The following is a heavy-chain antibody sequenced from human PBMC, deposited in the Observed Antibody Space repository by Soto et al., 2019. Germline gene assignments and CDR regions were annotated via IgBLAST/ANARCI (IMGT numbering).Heavy chain of an antibody. V-gene: IGHV1-8*01. CDR3: ARGHCSGGSCYSGVHFWFAP. J-gene: IGHJ5*02. D-gene: IGHD2-15*01. CDR2: MNPNSGNT. CDR1: GYTFTSYD. Sequence: QVQLVQSGAEVKKPGASVKVSCKASGYTFTSYDINWVRQATGQGLEWMGWMNPNSGNTGYAQKFQGRVTMTRNTSISTAYMELSSLRSEDTAVYYCARGHCSGGSCYSGVHFWFAPWGQGTLVTVSS.